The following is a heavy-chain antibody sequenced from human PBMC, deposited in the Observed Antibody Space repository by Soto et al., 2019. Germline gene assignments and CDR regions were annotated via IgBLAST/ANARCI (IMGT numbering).Heavy chain of an antibody. CDR1: GGTFSTYS. V-gene: IGHV1-69*18. J-gene: IGHJ4*02. D-gene: IGHD6-19*01. Sequence: QVQLVQSGAEVKEPGSSVKVSCKASGGTFSTYSISWVRQAPGQGLEWMGMIIPMFGTPDYAQKSQGRVTITADESTSTVSMELSSLRSEDTAVYYCAREGGAYSSGCRYFDSWGQGTLVTVSS. CDR2: IIPMFGTP. CDR3: AREGGAYSSGCRYFDS.